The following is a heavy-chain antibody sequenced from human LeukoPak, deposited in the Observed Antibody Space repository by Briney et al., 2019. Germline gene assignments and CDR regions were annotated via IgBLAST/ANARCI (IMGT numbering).Heavy chain of an antibody. CDR3: ARDCGGSCYSGGPPYGMDV. CDR1: GFTFSSYA. D-gene: IGHD2-15*01. CDR2: ISYDGSNK. V-gene: IGHV3-30-3*01. J-gene: IGHJ6*02. Sequence: RSLRLSCAASGFTFSSYAMHWVRQAPGKGLEWVAVISYDGSNKYYADSVKGRFTISRDNSKNTLYLQMNSLRAEDTAVYYCARDCGGSCYSGGPPYGMDVWGQGTTVTVSS.